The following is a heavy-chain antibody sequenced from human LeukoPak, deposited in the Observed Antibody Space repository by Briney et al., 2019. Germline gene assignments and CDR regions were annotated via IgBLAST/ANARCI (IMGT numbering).Heavy chain of an antibody. Sequence: GGSLRLSCAASGFTVSSNYMSWVRQAPGKGLEWVSVIYSGGSTYYADSVKGRFTISRDNSKNTLYLQMNSLRAEDTAMYYCARDSNDYVWGSYRYRDAFDIWGQGTMVTVSS. J-gene: IGHJ3*02. CDR3: ARDSNDYVWGSYRYRDAFDI. CDR1: GFTVSSNY. D-gene: IGHD3-16*02. CDR2: IYSGGST. V-gene: IGHV3-66*01.